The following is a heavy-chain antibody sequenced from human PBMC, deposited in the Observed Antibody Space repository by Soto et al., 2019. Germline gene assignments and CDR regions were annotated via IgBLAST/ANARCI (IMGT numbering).Heavy chain of an antibody. CDR3: ARKEYCSGGSCLYYYGMDV. V-gene: IGHV3-33*01. CDR1: GFTFSSYG. CDR2: IWHDGSNK. J-gene: IGHJ6*02. D-gene: IGHD2-15*01. Sequence: GGSLRLSCAASGFTFSSYGMHWVRQAPGKGLEWVAVIWHDGSNKYYADSVKGRFTISRDNSKNTLYLQMNSLRAEDTAVYYCARKEYCSGGSCLYYYGMDVWGQGTTVTVSS.